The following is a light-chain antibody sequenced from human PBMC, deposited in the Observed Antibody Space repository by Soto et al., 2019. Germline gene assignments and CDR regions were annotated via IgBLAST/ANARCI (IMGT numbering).Light chain of an antibody. CDR1: QSVSSSY. J-gene: IGKJ1*01. V-gene: IGKV3-20*01. CDR3: PQYGSPPST. Sequence: EIVLTQSPGTLSLSPGERATLSCRASQSVSSSYLAWYQQKPGQAPRLLIYGASSRATGIPDRFSGSGSGTEFTLTISMLEPEGFVAYYCPQYGSPPSTFGQGTKVEIK. CDR2: GAS.